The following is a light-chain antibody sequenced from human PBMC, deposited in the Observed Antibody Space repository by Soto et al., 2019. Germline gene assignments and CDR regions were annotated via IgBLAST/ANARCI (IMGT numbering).Light chain of an antibody. CDR1: QTINVW. J-gene: IGKJ2*01. Sequence: DIHMTQSPSTLSASVGDRVTITCRASQTINVWLAWYQQKPGKAPKLLISKASSLESGVPSSFSGSGSGTEFTLTISSLQPDDFATYYCQQYKAYSYTFGQGTELVVK. CDR3: QQYKAYSYT. V-gene: IGKV1-5*03. CDR2: KAS.